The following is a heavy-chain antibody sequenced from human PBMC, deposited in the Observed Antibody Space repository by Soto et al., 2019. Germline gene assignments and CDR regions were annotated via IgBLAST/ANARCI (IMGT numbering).Heavy chain of an antibody. CDR3: ARVGAIAPAEGDY. CDR2: INGYNNNK. J-gene: IGHJ4*02. D-gene: IGHD2-2*02. Sequence: QIQLVQSGTEVREPGASVKVSCQASGYTFTSYGIIWVRQAPGQGLELMGWINGYNNNKNYAQKYQARVTMTTDTSTRTAYMELRSLRSDDTAVYYCARVGAIAPAEGDYWGQGTRVTVSS. V-gene: IGHV1-18*01. CDR1: GYTFTSYG.